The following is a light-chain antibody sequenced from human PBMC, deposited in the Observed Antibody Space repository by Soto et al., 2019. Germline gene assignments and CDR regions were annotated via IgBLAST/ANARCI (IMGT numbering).Light chain of an antibody. CDR2: EVS. CDR1: SGDVGGYYY. CDR3: SSYTAGGTI. J-gene: IGLJ1*01. Sequence: QSALTQPASVSGSPGQLITISCTGTSGDVGGYYYVSRYQQLPGKAPKLMISEVSNRPSGVSNRFSGSKSGNTASLTISGLQAEDEADYYCSSYTAGGTIFGTGTKLTVL. V-gene: IGLV2-14*01.